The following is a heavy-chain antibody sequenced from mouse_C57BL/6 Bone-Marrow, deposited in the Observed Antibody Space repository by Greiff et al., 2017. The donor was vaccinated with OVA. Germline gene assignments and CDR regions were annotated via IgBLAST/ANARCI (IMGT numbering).Heavy chain of an antibody. Sequence: EVQLQQSGAELVRPGASVKLSCTASGFNIKDDYMHWVKQRPEQGLEWIGWIDPENGDTEYASKFQGKATITADTSSNTAYLQLSSLTSEDTAVYYCTPYGNYFFAYWGQGTLVTVSA. V-gene: IGHV14-4*01. CDR1: GFNIKDDY. CDR3: TPYGNYFFAY. D-gene: IGHD2-1*01. CDR2: IDPENGDT. J-gene: IGHJ3*01.